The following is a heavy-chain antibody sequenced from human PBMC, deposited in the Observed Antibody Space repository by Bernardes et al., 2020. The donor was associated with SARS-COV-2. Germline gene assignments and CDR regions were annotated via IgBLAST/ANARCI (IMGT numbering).Heavy chain of an antibody. CDR2: FDYSGST. V-gene: IGHV4-59*01. D-gene: IGHD3-10*01. Sequence: SETLSLTCTVSGASLSSFYWSWIRQPPGTGLEWIGYFDYSGSTHYNPSLKSRVTISVDTSKSQFSLKLSSVTAADTAVYYCARVPFYYFGSENYGWFDPWGLGILVTVSS. CDR1: GASLSSFY. J-gene: IGHJ5*02. CDR3: ARVPFYYFGSENYGWFDP.